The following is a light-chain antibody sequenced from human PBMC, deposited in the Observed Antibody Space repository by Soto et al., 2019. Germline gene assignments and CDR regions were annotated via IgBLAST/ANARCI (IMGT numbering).Light chain of an antibody. Sequence: QSALTQPRSVSGSPGQSVSISCTGTTNDIGSYNYVSWFQQHPGEAPKLIIFEVTHRPSGISTRFSGSKSGNTASLTISDLQAEDEALYYCSSYKFSTTLRVFGGGTKLTVL. CDR1: TNDIGSYNY. J-gene: IGLJ3*02. V-gene: IGLV2-14*01. CDR2: EVT. CDR3: SSYKFSTTLRV.